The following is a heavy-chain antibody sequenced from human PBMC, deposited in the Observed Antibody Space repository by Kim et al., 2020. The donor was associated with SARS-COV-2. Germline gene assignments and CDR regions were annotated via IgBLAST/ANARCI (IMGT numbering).Heavy chain of an antibody. D-gene: IGHD1-7*01. CDR2: IYYSGST. V-gene: IGHV4-61*01. Sequence: SETLSLTCTVSGGSVSSGSYYWSWIRQPPGKGLEWIGYIYYSGSTNYNPSLKSRVTISVDTSKNQFSLKLSSVTAADTAVYYCARDRGATGTTRRVEAYYYGMDVWGQGTTVTVSS. CDR3: ARDRGATGTTRRVEAYYYGMDV. CDR1: GGSVSSGSYY. J-gene: IGHJ6*02.